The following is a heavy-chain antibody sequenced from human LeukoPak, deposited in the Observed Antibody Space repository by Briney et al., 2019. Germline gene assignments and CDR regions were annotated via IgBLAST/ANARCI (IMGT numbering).Heavy chain of an antibody. V-gene: IGHV3-73*01. J-gene: IGHJ4*02. CDR3: TPGGVDF. Sequence: GGSLRLSCVASGFTFSGSAMHWVRQTSGKGLEWVGHIRSKSYSYATGYAASVTGRFTISRDDSRNTAYLQMDSLKTEDTAVCYCTPGGVDFWGQGTLVTVSS. CDR1: GFTFSGSA. CDR2: IRSKSYSYAT.